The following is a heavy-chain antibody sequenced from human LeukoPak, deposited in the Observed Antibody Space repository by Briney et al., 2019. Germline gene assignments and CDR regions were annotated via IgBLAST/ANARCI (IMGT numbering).Heavy chain of an antibody. J-gene: IGHJ5*02. D-gene: IGHD2-21*02. CDR1: GFTFSDYY. V-gene: IGHV3-11*01. CDR3: ARASLVTAGWFDP. Sequence: GGSLRLSCAASGFTFSDYYMSWLRQAPGKGLEWVSYISSSGSTIYYADSVKGRFTISRDNAKNSLYLQMNSLRAEDTAVYYCARASLVTAGWFDPWGQGTLVTVSS. CDR2: ISSSGSTI.